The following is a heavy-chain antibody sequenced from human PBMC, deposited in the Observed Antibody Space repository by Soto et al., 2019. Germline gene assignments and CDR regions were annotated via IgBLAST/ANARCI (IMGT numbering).Heavy chain of an antibody. CDR3: ASSTMIVRDYYYYGMDV. Sequence: GESLKISCKGSGYSFTSYWISWVRQMPGKGLEWMGRIDPSDSYTNYSPSFQGHVTISADKSISTAYLQWSSLKAPDTAMYYCASSTMIVRDYYYYGMDVWGQGTTVTVSS. J-gene: IGHJ6*02. CDR1: GYSFTSYW. V-gene: IGHV5-10-1*01. D-gene: IGHD3-22*01. CDR2: IDPSDSYT.